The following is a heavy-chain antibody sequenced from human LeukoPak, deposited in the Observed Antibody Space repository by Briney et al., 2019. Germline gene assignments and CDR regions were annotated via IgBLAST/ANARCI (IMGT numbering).Heavy chain of an antibody. J-gene: IGHJ4*02. CDR1: GLTFSSYW. D-gene: IGHD6-19*01. Sequence: GGSLRLSCAASGLTFSSYWMSWVRQAPGKGLEWVANIKQDGSEKYYVDSVKGRFTISRDNAKNSLYLQMNSLRAEDTAVYYCARASYSSGWYYFDYWGQGTLVTVSS. CDR3: ARASYSSGWYYFDY. V-gene: IGHV3-7*04. CDR2: IKQDGSEK.